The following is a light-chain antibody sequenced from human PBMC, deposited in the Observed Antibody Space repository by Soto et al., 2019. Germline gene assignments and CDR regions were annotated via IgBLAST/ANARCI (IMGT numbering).Light chain of an antibody. J-gene: IGKJ5*01. CDR1: QSVSSSH. CDR3: QQYGYSPIT. Sequence: EIATTQSPGTLSLSPRERATLCCRSSQSVSSSHLAWDQHKPGQAPRLLIYAASSRATGSPDRFSGGGAGTDFTLTISRLEPEDFAVYYCQQYGYSPITFGQGTRLEI. V-gene: IGKV3-20*01. CDR2: AAS.